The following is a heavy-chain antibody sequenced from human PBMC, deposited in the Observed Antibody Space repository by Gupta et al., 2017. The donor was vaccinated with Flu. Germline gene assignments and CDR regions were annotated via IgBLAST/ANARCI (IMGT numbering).Heavy chain of an antibody. V-gene: IGHV1-2*02. Sequence: QVQLVQSGAEVKKPGASVTVSCKASGYTFPGYYLQWARQAPGQGLEWVGWINPNGGATNYAQKFQGRVTLTRDTSITTAYMELSRLTSDDTAMYYCARAPGMDVWGQGTTVTVSS. J-gene: IGHJ6*02. CDR1: GYTFPGYY. CDR2: INPNGGAT. CDR3: ARAPGMDV.